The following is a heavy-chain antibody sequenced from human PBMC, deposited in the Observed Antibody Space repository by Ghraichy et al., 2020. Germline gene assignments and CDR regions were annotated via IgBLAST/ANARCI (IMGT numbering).Heavy chain of an antibody. CDR1: GFTFSTYE. J-gene: IGHJ4*02. CDR3: ARDPTRYRGDDLGIDF. D-gene: IGHD5-12*01. V-gene: IGHV3-48*03. CDR2: ISDSGRTK. Sequence: GGSLRLSCTASGFTFSTYEMNWVRQAPGKGLEWVSYISDSGRTKYYPDSVKGRFTISRDNAKNSLYLQMNSLRVEDTAVYYCARDPTRYRGDDLGIDFWGQGTLVTVSS.